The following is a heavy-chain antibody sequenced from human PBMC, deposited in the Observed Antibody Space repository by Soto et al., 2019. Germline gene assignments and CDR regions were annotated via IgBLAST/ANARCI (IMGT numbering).Heavy chain of an antibody. V-gene: IGHV1-69*01. J-gene: IGHJ6*02. D-gene: IGHD2-2*01. Sequence: QVQLVQSGAEVKKPGSSVKVSCKASGGTFSSYAISGVRQAPGQGLEWMGGIIPISGTADYAQKFQGRVTITADESTSTAYMELRSLTSEDTAVYYCARSQGSSTSLEIYYYYYYGMDVWGQGTTVIVSS. CDR1: GGTFSSYA. CDR3: ARSQGSSTSLEIYYYYYYGMDV. CDR2: IIPISGTA.